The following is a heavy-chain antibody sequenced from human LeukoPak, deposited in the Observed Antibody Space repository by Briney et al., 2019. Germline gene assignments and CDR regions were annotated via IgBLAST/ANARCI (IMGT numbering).Heavy chain of an antibody. CDR1: GFTFSSYA. CDR2: ISSNGGST. Sequence: GGSLRLSCAASGFTFSSYAMHWVRQAPGKGLEYVSAISSNGGSTYYANSVKGRFTISRDNSKNTLYLQMGSLRAEDTAVYYCARPMLRFLEWYFDYWGQGTLVTVSS. CDR3: ARPMLRFLEWYFDY. D-gene: IGHD3-3*01. J-gene: IGHJ4*02. V-gene: IGHV3-64*01.